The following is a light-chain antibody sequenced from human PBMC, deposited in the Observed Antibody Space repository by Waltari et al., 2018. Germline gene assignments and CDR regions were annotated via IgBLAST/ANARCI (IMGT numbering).Light chain of an antibody. CDR2: GAS. V-gene: IGKV3-15*01. CDR3: QQYSDGYT. J-gene: IGKJ2*01. CDR1: PSVRNT. Sequence: EVLMTQSPATVSVSPGEGATLSCWASPSVRNTVAWFQQKPGQAPRLPIYGASTRATGIPARFRGSGAGTDFSLTISGLQSEDFAVYYCQQYSDGYTFGQGTKLEIK.